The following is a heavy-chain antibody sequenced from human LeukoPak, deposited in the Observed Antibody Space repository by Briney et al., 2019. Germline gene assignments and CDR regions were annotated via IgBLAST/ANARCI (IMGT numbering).Heavy chain of an antibody. J-gene: IGHJ6*02. CDR1: GFTFSSYA. D-gene: IGHD3-22*01. V-gene: IGHV3-30-3*01. CDR3: ARNPEYYDSSGYHPRYYYGMDV. CDR2: ISYDGSNK. Sequence: GGSLRLSCAASGFTFSSYAMHWVRQAPGKGLEWVAVISYDGSNKYYADSVKGRFTISRDNPKNTLYLQMNSLRAEDTAVYYCARNPEYYDSSGYHPRYYYGMDVWGQGTTVTVSS.